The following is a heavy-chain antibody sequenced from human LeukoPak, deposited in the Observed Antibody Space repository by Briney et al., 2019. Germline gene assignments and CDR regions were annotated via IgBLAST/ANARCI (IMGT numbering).Heavy chain of an antibody. CDR3: ARDSITIFGVVPTYYGMDV. CDR2: IYYSGST. D-gene: IGHD3-3*01. J-gene: IGHJ6*02. V-gene: IGHV4-30-4*01. Sequence: SETLSLTCTVSGGSISSGDYSWSWIRQPPGKGLEWIGYIYYSGSTYYNPSLKSRVTISVDTSKNQFSLKLSSVTAADTAVYYCARDSITIFGVVPTYYGMDVWGQGTTVTVSS. CDR1: GGSISSGDYS.